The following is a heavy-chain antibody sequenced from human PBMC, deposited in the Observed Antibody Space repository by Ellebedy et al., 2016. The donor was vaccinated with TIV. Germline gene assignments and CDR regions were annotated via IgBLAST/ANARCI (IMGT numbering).Heavy chain of an antibody. CDR3: ARVKELGFGELLGFSSSLDAFDI. CDR1: GFTFSSYW. J-gene: IGHJ3*02. V-gene: IGHV3-74*01. D-gene: IGHD3-10*01. Sequence: GGSLRLSXAASGFTFSSYWMHWVRQAPGKGLVWVSRINSDGSSTSYADSVKGRFTISRDNAKNTLYLQMNSLRAEDTAVYYCARVKELGFGELLGFSSSLDAFDIWGQGTMVTVSS. CDR2: INSDGSST.